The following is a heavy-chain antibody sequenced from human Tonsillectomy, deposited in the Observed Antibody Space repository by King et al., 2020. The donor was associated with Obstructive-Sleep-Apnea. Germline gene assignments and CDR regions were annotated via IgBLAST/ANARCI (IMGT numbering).Heavy chain of an antibody. CDR2: IKRKIDGETT. V-gene: IGHV3-15*01. Sequence: VQLVESGGGLVKPGGSLRLSCVVSGFTFSNAWMSWVRQAPGKGLEWVGRIKRKIDGETTDYAAPVKGRFTISRDDSKNTLYLQMNSLKTEDTAGYYCLRRPGYWGQGTLVIVSS. CDR1: GFTFSNAW. J-gene: IGHJ4*02. CDR3: LRRPGY.